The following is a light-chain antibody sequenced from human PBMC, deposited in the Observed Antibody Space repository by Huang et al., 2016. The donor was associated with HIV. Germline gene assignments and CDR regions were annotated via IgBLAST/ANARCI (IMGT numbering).Light chain of an antibody. Sequence: DIIMTQSPDSLAVSLGERATLNCRSSQSVYSSSTSKDYMACFQQNPGQPPRLLLFWSSTREAGVPDRFTGSGSGTHFTLTIASLEAEDAAIYYCQQYYSSPQTFGQGTRVEVK. J-gene: IGKJ1*01. V-gene: IGKV4-1*01. CDR2: WSS. CDR1: QSVYSSSTSKDY. CDR3: QQYYSSPQT.